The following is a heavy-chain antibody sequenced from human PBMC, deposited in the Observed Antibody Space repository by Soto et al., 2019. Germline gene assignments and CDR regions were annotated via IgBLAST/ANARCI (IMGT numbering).Heavy chain of an antibody. CDR3: AKDLGDYDVWREYYYYGMDV. Sequence: PGGSLRLSCAASGFTFSSYAMSWVRQAPGKGLEWASAIRGSGGSTYYADSVKGRFTISRDNSKNTLYLQMNSLRAEDTAVYYCAKDLGDYDVWREYYYYGMDVWGQGTRVTVSS. CDR2: IRGSGGST. J-gene: IGHJ6*02. CDR1: GFTFSSYA. V-gene: IGHV3-23*01. D-gene: IGHD3-3*01.